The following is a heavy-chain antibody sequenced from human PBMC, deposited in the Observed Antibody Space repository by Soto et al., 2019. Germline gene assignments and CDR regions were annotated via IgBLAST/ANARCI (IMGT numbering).Heavy chain of an antibody. CDR1: GFTFSSYS. D-gene: IGHD6-13*01. CDR3: VREVNYSNSWKPFDY. Sequence: EVQLVESGGGLIQPGSSLRLSCAASGFTFSSYSMNWVRQTPGKGLEWVSYISSSSSSIYYADSVKGRFTISRDNAKNSLSLQMNSLRAEDTAVYFCVREVNYSNSWKPFDYWGQGTLVTVSS. CDR2: ISSSSSSI. V-gene: IGHV3-48*01. J-gene: IGHJ4*02.